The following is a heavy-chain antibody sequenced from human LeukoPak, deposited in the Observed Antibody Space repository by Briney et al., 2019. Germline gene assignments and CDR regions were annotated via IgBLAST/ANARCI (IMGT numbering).Heavy chain of an antibody. CDR3: ARFSRFTGYNWFDP. J-gene: IGHJ5*02. V-gene: IGHV4-34*01. CDR2: INHSGST. D-gene: IGHD3-3*01. CDR1: GGSFSGYY. Sequence: SETLSLTCAVYGGSFSGYYWSWIRQPPGKGLEWIGEINHSGSTNYNPSLKSRVTISVDTSKNQFSLKLSSVTAADTAVYYRARFSRFTGYNWFDPWGQGTLVTVSS.